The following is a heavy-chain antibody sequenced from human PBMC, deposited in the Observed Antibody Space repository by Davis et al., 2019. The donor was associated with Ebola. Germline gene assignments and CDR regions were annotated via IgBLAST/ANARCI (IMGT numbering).Heavy chain of an antibody. D-gene: IGHD5-18*01. J-gene: IGHJ4*02. Sequence: GGSLRLSCVASGFTFNEYEMNWIRQAPGKGLEWISYISDSGSNAYYTESVKGRFTISRDNAKNSLFLQMDTLRVEDTAVYYCVPGTWIRGQGSLVTVSS. CDR1: GFTFNEYE. CDR3: VPGTWI. V-gene: IGHV3-48*03. CDR2: ISDSGSNA.